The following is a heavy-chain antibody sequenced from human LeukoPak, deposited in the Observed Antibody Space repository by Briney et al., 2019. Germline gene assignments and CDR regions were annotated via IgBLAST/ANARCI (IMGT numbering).Heavy chain of an antibody. D-gene: IGHD6-19*01. V-gene: IGHV4-4*07. CDR1: GGSITIYN. J-gene: IGHJ4*02. CDR2: IHASETT. CDR3: ARRDISSGWSLDN. Sequence: NPSETLSLTCTVSGGSITIYNWGWIRQPAGEGLGWIGQIHASETTNNNPPLKSRLTMSIDTTEGQVSLTIRSVTASDTAFYYCARRDISSGWSLDNWGQGTLVTVSS.